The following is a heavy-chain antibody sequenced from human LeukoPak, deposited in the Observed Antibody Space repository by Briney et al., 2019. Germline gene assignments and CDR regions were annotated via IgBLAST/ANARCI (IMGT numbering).Heavy chain of an antibody. Sequence: SETLSLTCAVYGGSFSGYYWSWIRQPPGKGLEWIGEINHSGSTNYNPSLKSRVTISVDTSKNQFSLKLSSVTAADTAVYYCAREEWMIVVVHGRWFDPWGQGTLVTVSS. J-gene: IGHJ5*02. CDR2: INHSGST. V-gene: IGHV4-34*01. CDR3: AREEWMIVVVHGRWFDP. D-gene: IGHD3-22*01. CDR1: GGSFSGYY.